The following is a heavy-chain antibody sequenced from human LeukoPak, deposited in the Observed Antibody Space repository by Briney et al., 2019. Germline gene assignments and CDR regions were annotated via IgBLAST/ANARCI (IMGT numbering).Heavy chain of an antibody. J-gene: IGHJ4*02. Sequence: ASVKVSCKASGYTITGYYIHWVRQAPGQELEWMGSINPNSGAAIYAQKFQGWVTLTRDTSITTAYMELSRPRFDDTAVYFCARAALRGYRPFDFWGQGTLVTVSS. CDR3: ARAALRGYRPFDF. V-gene: IGHV1-2*04. D-gene: IGHD5-18*01. CDR2: INPNSGAA. CDR1: GYTITGYY.